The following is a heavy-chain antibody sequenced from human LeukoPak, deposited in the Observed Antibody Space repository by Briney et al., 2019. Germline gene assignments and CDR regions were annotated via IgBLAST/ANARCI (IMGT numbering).Heavy chain of an antibody. V-gene: IGHV1-2*02. CDR3: ATVRDIVVGGGPYYFDY. Sequence: ASVKVSCKASGYTFIGYYLHCVRQAPGQGLEWMGWINTHNGDTNYAQKFQGRVTMTRDTSITTAYMELSRLKSDDAAVYYCATVRDIVVGGGPYYFDYWGQGTLVTVSS. CDR2: INTHNGDT. D-gene: IGHD2-15*01. CDR1: GYTFIGYY. J-gene: IGHJ4*02.